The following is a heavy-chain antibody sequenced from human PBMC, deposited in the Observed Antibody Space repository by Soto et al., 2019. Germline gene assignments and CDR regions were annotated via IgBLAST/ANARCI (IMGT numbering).Heavy chain of an antibody. J-gene: IGHJ4*02. D-gene: IGHD5-18*01. Sequence: EVQLLESGGGLVQPGGSLRLSCAASGFTFSSYAMGWVRQAPGKGLEWVSSISSSSGNTYYADSVKGRFTISRDNSKNTLYLQMNSLRAEDTAVYYCAKGGYSHGTIDYWGRGTLVTVSS. CDR2: ISSSSGNT. CDR1: GFTFSSYA. V-gene: IGHV3-23*01. CDR3: AKGGYSHGTIDY.